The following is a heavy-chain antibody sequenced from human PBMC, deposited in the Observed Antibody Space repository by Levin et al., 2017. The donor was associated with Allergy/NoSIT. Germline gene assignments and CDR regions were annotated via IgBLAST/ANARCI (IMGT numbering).Heavy chain of an antibody. V-gene: IGHV3-49*03. J-gene: IGHJ5*02. CDR2: IRSEAHGGTS. CDR1: GFNFADYA. D-gene: IGHD6-19*01. Sequence: GGSLRLSCSASGFNFADYATSWFRQPPGKGLEWVGFIRSEAHGGTSEFAASVKGRFTFSRDESKSIAYLQMNSLKTEDTAVYHCSRPIAVAYMHFDPWGQGTLVTVSS. CDR3: SRPIAVAYMHFDP.